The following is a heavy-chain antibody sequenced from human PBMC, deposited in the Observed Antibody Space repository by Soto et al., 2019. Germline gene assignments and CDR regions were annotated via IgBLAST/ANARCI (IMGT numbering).Heavy chain of an antibody. Sequence: QVHLMESGGGVVQPGRSLRLSCAASGFTFNSHAMIWVRQAPGKGLEWVTIISRDGSDKYYAESVKGRFTISRDNSRDTVYLQLDSLRAEDTAIYYCARVPYRGFTTSPLYGMDVWGQGTTVTVSS. CDR3: ARVPYRGFTTSPLYGMDV. J-gene: IGHJ6*02. CDR2: ISRDGSDK. D-gene: IGHD2-2*01. V-gene: IGHV3-30-3*01. CDR1: GFTFNSHA.